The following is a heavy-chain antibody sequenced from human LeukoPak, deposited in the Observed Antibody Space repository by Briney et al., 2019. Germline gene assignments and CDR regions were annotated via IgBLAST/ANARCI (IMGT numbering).Heavy chain of an antibody. Sequence: PSETLSLTCTVSGGSVSSYYWSWIRQPPGKGLEWSGYIYNSESTNYNSSLQSRVTMSLDTSKNQLFLKLSSVTAADTAVYYCARFHSGPSGWYVLWYFDLWGRGTLITVSS. D-gene: IGHD6-19*01. J-gene: IGHJ2*01. CDR2: IYNSEST. CDR3: ARFHSGPSGWYVLWYFDL. V-gene: IGHV4-4*09. CDR1: GGSVSSYY.